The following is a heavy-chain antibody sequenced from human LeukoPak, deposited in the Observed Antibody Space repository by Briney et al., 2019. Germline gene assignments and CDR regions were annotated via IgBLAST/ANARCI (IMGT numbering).Heavy chain of an antibody. V-gene: IGHV1-8*01. CDR1: GYTFTSYD. D-gene: IGHD6-13*01. Sequence: ASVKVSSKASGYTFTSYDIDWVRQATGQGLEWMGWMNPNSGNTGYAQKFQGRVTITRNTSISTAYMELSSLRSEDTAVYYCARGGYSSSWYGKYYYYYGMDVWGQGTTVTVSS. J-gene: IGHJ6*02. CDR3: ARGGYSSSWYGKYYYYYGMDV. CDR2: MNPNSGNT.